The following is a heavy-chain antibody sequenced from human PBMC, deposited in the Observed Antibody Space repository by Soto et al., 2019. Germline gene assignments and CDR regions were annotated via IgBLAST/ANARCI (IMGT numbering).Heavy chain of an antibody. CDR3: ARGKYYYDSSGYYHYYFDY. CDR1: GGSISSGGYY. V-gene: IGHV4-31*02. J-gene: IGHJ4*02. Sequence: SDTLSLTWTVSGGSISSGGYYWSWIRQHPGKGLEWIGYIYYSGSTYYNPSLKSRVTISVDTSKNQFSLKLSSVTAADTAVYYCARGKYYYDSSGYYHYYFDYWGQGTLVTVSS. D-gene: IGHD3-22*01. CDR2: IYYSGST.